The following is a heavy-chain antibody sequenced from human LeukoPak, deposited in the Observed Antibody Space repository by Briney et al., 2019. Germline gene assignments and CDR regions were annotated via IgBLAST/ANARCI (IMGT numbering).Heavy chain of an antibody. CDR3: ARRLCTGTSCNHDAFDI. J-gene: IGHJ3*02. CDR2: IYPGDSDT. V-gene: IGHV5-51*01. Sequence: GESLKISCKGSGYSFTSYWIGWVRQMPGKGLGWMGIIYPGDSDTRYSPSFQGQVTISADKSISTAYLQWSSLKASDTAMYYCARRLCTGTSCNHDAFDIWGQGTMVTVSS. CDR1: GYSFTSYW. D-gene: IGHD2-2*01.